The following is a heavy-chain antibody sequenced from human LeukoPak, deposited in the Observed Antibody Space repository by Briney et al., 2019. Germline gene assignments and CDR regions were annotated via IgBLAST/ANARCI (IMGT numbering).Heavy chain of an antibody. CDR2: INHSGST. CDR3: ARAKEDYYGSGSFDY. J-gene: IGHJ4*02. V-gene: IGHV4-34*01. D-gene: IGHD3-10*01. CDR1: GGSFSGYY. Sequence: KPSETLSLTCAVYGGSFSGYYWSWIRQPPGKGLEWIREINHSGSTNYNPSLKSRVTISVDTSKNQFSLKLSSVTAADTAVYYCARAKEDYYGSGSFDYWGQGTLVTVSS.